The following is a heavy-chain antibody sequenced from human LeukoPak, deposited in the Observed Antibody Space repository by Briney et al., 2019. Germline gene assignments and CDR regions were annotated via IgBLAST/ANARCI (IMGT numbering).Heavy chain of an antibody. CDR1: GGSISNYY. V-gene: IGHV4-59*08. CDR2: IYYTGST. CDR3: ARLSSYETYDSRGWYFDL. Sequence: SETLSLTCIVSGGSISNYYWSWLRQPPGKGLEWIAYIYYTGSTNYNPSLKSRVTISVDTSKNQFSLKLSSVTAADTAVYYCARLSSYETYDSRGWYFDLWGRGTLVTVSS. D-gene: IGHD3-10*01. J-gene: IGHJ2*01.